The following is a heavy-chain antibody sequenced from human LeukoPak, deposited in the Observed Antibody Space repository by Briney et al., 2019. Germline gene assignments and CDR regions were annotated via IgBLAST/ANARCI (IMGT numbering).Heavy chain of an antibody. V-gene: IGHV1-46*01. CDR2: INPRGGST. CDR3: ARANSGGNSDYYYYMDV. J-gene: IGHJ6*03. Sequence: ASVRVSCKASGYTFTSYYMHWVRQAPGQGLEWLGIINPRGGSTSYAQKFQGRVTMTRDMSTSTVYMELSSLRSEDTAVYYCARANSGGNSDYYYYMDVWGKGTTVTVSS. CDR1: GYTFTSYY. D-gene: IGHD4-23*01.